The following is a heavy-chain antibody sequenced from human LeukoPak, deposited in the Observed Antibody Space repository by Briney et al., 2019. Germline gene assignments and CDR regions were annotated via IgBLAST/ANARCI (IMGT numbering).Heavy chain of an antibody. J-gene: IGHJ6*03. D-gene: IGHD1-26*01. V-gene: IGHV4-34*01. Sequence: SETLSLTCAVHGGSFSGYYWSWIRQPPGKGLEWIGEINHSGSTNYNPSLKSRVTISVDTSKNQFSLKLSSVTAADTAVYYCARGNSGSKPYYYYYYMDVWGKGTTVTVSS. CDR2: INHSGST. CDR3: ARGNSGSKPYYYYYYMDV. CDR1: GGSFSGYY.